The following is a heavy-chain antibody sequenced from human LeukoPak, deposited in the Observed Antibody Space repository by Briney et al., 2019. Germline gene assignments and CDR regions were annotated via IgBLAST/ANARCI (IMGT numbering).Heavy chain of an antibody. Sequence: PGGSLRLSCAASGFTFRSYSMNWVRQAPGKGLEWVSYISSSSSTIYYADSVKGRFTISRDNAKNSLYLQMHSLRAEDTAVYYCATAAAGYKYGYYFDYWGQGTLVTVSS. V-gene: IGHV3-48*01. CDR2: ISSSSSTI. CDR3: ATAAAGYKYGYYFDY. CDR1: GFTFRSYS. D-gene: IGHD6-13*01. J-gene: IGHJ4*02.